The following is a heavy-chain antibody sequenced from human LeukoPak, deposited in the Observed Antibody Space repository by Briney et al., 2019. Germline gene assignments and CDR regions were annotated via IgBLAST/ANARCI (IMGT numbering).Heavy chain of an antibody. V-gene: IGHV1-2*02. CDR2: INPNSGGT. Sequence: ASVKVSCKASGYTFTGYYMHWVRQAPGRGLEWMGWINPNSGGTNYAQKFQGRVTMTRDTSISTAYMELSRLRSDDTAVYYCARDPYCSSTSCYTTNWFDPWGQGTLVTVSS. CDR1: GYTFTGYY. CDR3: ARDPYCSSTSCYTTNWFDP. J-gene: IGHJ5*02. D-gene: IGHD2-2*02.